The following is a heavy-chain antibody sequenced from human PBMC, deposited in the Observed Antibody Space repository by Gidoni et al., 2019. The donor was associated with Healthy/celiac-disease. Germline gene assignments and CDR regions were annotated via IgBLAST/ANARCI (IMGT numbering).Heavy chain of an antibody. J-gene: IGHJ6*02. D-gene: IGHD5-18*01. CDR2: IKTKTDGGTT. CDR3: TTDSSPLPTAMDSYYYYYGMDV. Sequence: GKGLEWVGRIKTKTDGGTTDYAAPVKGRFTISRDDSKNTLYLQMNSLKTEDTAVYYCTTDSSPLPTAMDSYYYYYGMDVWGQGTTVTVSS. V-gene: IGHV3-15*07.